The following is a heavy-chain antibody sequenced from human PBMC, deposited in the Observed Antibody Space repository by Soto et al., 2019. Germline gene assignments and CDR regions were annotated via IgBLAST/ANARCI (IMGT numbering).Heavy chain of an antibody. J-gene: IGHJ4*02. V-gene: IGHV4-59*01. CDR1: GDSLTRNY. CDR3: AKTLSGGFDY. CDR2: IHNGRST. Sequence: QVQLQESGPGLVKPSETLSLTCTVSGDSLTRNYWSWIRQPPGKGLEWLAYIHNGRSTNYNPSLMRLVSISLDTSKSQFSLNLNSVTAADTAVYYCAKTLSGGFDYWGQGTLVTVSS.